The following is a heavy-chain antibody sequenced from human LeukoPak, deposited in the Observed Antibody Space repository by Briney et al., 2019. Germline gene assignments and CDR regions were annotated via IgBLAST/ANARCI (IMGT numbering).Heavy chain of an antibody. D-gene: IGHD5-18*01. V-gene: IGHV4-39*01. CDR2: TYYNGNT. CDR3: VIQPGYSYLTTYSYYYMDV. CDR1: GVSTSSSSYY. Sequence: PSETLSLTCTVSGVSTSSSSYYWGWIRQPPGKGLEWIGPTYYNGNTYYNPSLKSRVTMSIDTSKNQFSLRLTSVTAADTAVYYCVIQPGYSYLTTYSYYYMDVWGKGTTVTVSS. J-gene: IGHJ6*03.